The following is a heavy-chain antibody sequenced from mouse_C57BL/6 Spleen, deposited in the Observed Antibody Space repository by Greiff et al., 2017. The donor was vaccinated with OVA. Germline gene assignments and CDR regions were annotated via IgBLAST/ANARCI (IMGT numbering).Heavy chain of an antibody. Sequence: VQLQPPGAELVKPGASVKLSCKASGYTFTSYWMHWVKQRPGQGLEWIGMIHPNSGSTNYNEKFKSKATLTVDKSSSTAYMQLSSLTSEDSAVYYCARVTTVVDYFDYWGQGTTLTVSS. CDR3: ARVTTVVDYFDY. CDR2: IHPNSGST. D-gene: IGHD1-1*01. V-gene: IGHV1-64*01. CDR1: GYTFTSYW. J-gene: IGHJ2*01.